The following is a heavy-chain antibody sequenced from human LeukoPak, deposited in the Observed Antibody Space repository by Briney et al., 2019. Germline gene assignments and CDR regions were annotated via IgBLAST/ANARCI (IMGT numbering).Heavy chain of an antibody. J-gene: IGHJ6*02. D-gene: IGHD6-19*01. CDR2: IYSGGST. V-gene: IGHV3-66*01. CDR3: ARDKEQQWLVRGYYGGMDV. Sequence: KRLEWVAVIYSGGSTYYADPVKARFTISRDNSKNTLYCQMKSLRAEDAAVYYCARDKEQQWLVRGYYGGMDVWGQGTTVTVSS.